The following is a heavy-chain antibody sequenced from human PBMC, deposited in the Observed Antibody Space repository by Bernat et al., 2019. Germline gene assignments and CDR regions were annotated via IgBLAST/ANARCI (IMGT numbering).Heavy chain of an antibody. CDR2: ISSSSSYI. V-gene: IGHV3-21*01. Sequence: EVQLVESGGGLVKPGGSLRLSCAASGFTFSSYSMNWVRQAPGKGLEWVSSISSSSSYIYYADAVKGRFTISRDNAKNSLYLQMKSLRAEDKAVYFCARGDSSGWYRAGYYFDYWGQGTLVTVSS. J-gene: IGHJ4*02. CDR3: ARGDSSGWYRAGYYFDY. D-gene: IGHD6-19*01. CDR1: GFTFSSYS.